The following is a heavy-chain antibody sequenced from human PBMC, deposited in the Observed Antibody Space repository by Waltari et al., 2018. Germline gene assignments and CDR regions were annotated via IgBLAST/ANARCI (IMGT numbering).Heavy chain of an antibody. CDR3: AREGGPFDY. Sequence: QVHLVQSGAEVRKPGASVTLSCEASGYISTSYTLHWVRQAPGQGLEWMGWINAGNGSTSYSQKFQDRVTITRDTSANRVYMELRSLRTEDTAVYFCAREGGPFDYWGQGTLLTVSS. CDR1: GYISTSYT. V-gene: IGHV1-3*01. J-gene: IGHJ4*02. CDR2: INAGNGST. D-gene: IGHD3-16*01.